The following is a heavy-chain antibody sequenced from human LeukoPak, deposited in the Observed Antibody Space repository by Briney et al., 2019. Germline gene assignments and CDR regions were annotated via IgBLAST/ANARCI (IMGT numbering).Heavy chain of an antibody. CDR2: IYYSGSS. V-gene: IGHV4-59*01. Sequence: SETLSLTCTVSGGSISSYYWSWIRHPPGKGLEWLGYIYYSGSSNYNPSLKSRVTMSADTSKNQFSLKLSSVTAADTAVYYCARVPRSYYYYYYMDVWGKGTTVTVSS. J-gene: IGHJ6*03. CDR1: GGSISSYY. CDR3: ARVPRSYYYYYYMDV.